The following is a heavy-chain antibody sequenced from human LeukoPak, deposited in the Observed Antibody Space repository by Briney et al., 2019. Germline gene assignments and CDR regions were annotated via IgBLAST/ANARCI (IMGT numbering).Heavy chain of an antibody. D-gene: IGHD2-15*01. CDR3: ARVGSRYCSGANCYDGF. CDR1: GFTFSSYG. J-gene: IGHJ4*02. CDR2: ISYDGNNQ. V-gene: IGHV3-30*03. Sequence: PGGSLRLSCAASGFTFSSYGMHWVRQAPGKGLEWVAVISYDGNNQYYADSVKGRFTISRDNSKNTLYLQMNNLRAEDTAIYYCARVGSRYCSGANCYDGFWGQGTLVSVSS.